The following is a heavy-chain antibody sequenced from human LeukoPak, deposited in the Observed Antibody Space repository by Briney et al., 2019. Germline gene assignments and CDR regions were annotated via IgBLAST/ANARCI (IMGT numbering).Heavy chain of an antibody. V-gene: IGHV3-23*01. CDR1: GFTFSSYA. CDR3: AKSQLYCSSTSCYPFDY. J-gene: IGHJ4*02. CDR2: ISGSGGST. D-gene: IGHD2-2*01. Sequence: GGSLRLSCAASGFTFSSYAMSWVRQAPGKGLEWVSAISGSGGSTYYADSVKGRFTISRDNSKNTLYLQMNSLRAEDTAVYYCAKSQLYCSSTSCYPFDYWGQGTLVTVSS.